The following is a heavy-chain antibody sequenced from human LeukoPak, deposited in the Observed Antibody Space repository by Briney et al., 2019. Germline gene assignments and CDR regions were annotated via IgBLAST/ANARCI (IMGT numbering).Heavy chain of an antibody. CDR2: MNPNSGNT. Sequence: ASVEVSCKASGYTFTSYDINWVRQATGQGLEWMGWMNPNSGNTGYAQKFQGRVTMTRNTSISTAYMELSSLRSEDTAVYYCARGREYDIYREGNYGMDVWGQGTTVTVSS. CDR1: GYTFTSYD. D-gene: IGHD3-9*01. CDR3: ARGREYDIYREGNYGMDV. V-gene: IGHV1-8*01. J-gene: IGHJ6*02.